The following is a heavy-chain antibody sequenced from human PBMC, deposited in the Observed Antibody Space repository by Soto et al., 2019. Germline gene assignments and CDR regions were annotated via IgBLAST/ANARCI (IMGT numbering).Heavy chain of an antibody. V-gene: IGHV3-9*02. J-gene: IGHJ4*02. D-gene: IGHD2-15*01. CDR3: GKDGKAGGLDF. Sequence: EVQLVESGGGLVQPGRSLRLSCAVSGSTPDEYAMHWLRQAPGKGLEWVSGIFLESDRTGYADSVKGRFTTSRDKAKNALYLQMNSLRPEDTALYCCGKDGKAGGLDFWGQGTLVTVAS. CDR1: GSTPDEYA. CDR2: IFLESDRT.